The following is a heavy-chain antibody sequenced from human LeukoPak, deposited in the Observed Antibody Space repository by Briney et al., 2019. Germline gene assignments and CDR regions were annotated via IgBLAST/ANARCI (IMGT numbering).Heavy chain of an antibody. V-gene: IGHV3-21*01. D-gene: IGHD3-3*01. CDR2: ISSSSNYI. Sequence: GGSLRLSCAASGFTFSSYSMNWVRQAPGKGLEWVPSISSSSNYIYYADSVKGRFTISRDNAKNSLYLQMNSLRAEDTAVYYCARDPHYDFWTGYYDYWGQGTLVTVSS. CDR1: GFTFSSYS. CDR3: ARDPHYDFWTGYYDY. J-gene: IGHJ4*02.